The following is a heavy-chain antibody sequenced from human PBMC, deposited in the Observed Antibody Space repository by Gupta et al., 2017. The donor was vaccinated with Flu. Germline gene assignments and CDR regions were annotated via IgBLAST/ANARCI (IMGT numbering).Heavy chain of an antibody. V-gene: IGHV3-74*03. CDR2: IAYDGSGL. CDR3: AGQGISGSYGNLQH. Sequence: EVQLVESGGSLVQPGGSLRLSCTASGFTFSSYWMHWVRQAPGKGLVWVSRIAYDGSGLTYADSVKGRFTIYRDNAKNTLYLQMNSLSAEDTAVYYCAGQGISGSYGNLQHWGQGTLVTVSS. CDR1: GFTFSSYW. D-gene: IGHD4-17*01. J-gene: IGHJ1*01.